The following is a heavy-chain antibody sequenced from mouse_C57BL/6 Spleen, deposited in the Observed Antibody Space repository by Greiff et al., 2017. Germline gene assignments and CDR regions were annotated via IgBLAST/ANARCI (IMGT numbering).Heavy chain of an antibody. CDR1: GFTFSSYA. CDR3: TRGSNYDAMDY. V-gene: IGHV5-9-1*02. D-gene: IGHD2-5*01. J-gene: IGHJ4*01. CDR2: ISSGGDYI. Sequence: EVKLMESGEGLVKPGGSLKLSCAASGFTFSSYAMSWVRQTPEKRLEWVAYISSGGDYIYYADTVKGRFTISRDNARNTLYLQMSSLKSEDTAMXYCTRGSNYDAMDYWGQGTSVTVSS.